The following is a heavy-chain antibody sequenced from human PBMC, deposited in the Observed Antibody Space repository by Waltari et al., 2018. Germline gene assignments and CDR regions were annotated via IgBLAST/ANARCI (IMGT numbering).Heavy chain of an antibody. CDR1: GGAFSGYY. V-gene: IGHV4-34*01. CDR3: ARAGWPIYDY. D-gene: IGHD6-19*01. Sequence: QVQLQQGGAGRLKPSETLSLTCAVYGGAFSGYYWSWIRQPPGTGLECIGEINHSGTHKHTPSLQSRVTISVDTSTNQFSLKLSSVTAADTAVSYCARAGWPIYDYWGQGTLVTVSS. J-gene: IGHJ4*02. CDR2: INHSGTH.